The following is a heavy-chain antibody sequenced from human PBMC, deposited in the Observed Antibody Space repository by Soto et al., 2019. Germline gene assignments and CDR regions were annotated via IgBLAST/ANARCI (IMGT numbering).Heavy chain of an antibody. CDR2: INPNSGGT. CDR1: GYTFSCYY. V-gene: IGHV1-2*02. D-gene: IGHD2-2*02. CDR3: ARSLTEGYCTITGCYTRPLYGMDV. J-gene: IGHJ6*02. Sequence: XSVKVSCKASGYTFSCYYIHWLRQAPGQGLEWMGWINPNSGGTNYAQKFQGRVTVTRDTPTSTAYMELSRLTSDDTAVYYCARSLTEGYCTITGCYTRPLYGMDVWGQGPTVTVSS.